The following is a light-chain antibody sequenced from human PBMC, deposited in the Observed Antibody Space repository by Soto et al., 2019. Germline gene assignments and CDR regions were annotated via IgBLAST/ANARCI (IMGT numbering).Light chain of an antibody. Sequence: QSGLAQPPSAYGSPGQSVTISCTGTSSDVGAYIFVSWYQQHPGKAPKLMVYDVNRRPPGVPDRFFGSKSGNTASLTVSGLQAEDEADYYCVSFAGGTYVFGTGSKVTVL. J-gene: IGLJ1*01. CDR2: DVN. CDR3: VSFAGGTYV. CDR1: SSDVGAYIF. V-gene: IGLV2-8*01.